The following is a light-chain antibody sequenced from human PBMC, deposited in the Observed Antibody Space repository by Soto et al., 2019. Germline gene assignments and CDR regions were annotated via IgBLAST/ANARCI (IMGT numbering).Light chain of an antibody. CDR3: CSLTTSHTYV. Sequence: QSALTQPASVSGSPGQSITISCTGTSSDIGSYNYVAWYQQFPGKTPKLIIYEVRNRPSGVSFRFSGSKSGNTASLTISGLQAEDEADYYCCSLTTSHTYVFGSGTKLTVL. CDR1: SSDIGSYNY. V-gene: IGLV2-14*01. CDR2: EVR. J-gene: IGLJ1*01.